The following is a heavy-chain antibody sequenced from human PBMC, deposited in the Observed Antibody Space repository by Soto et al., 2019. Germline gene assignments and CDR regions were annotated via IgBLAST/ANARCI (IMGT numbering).Heavy chain of an antibody. D-gene: IGHD3-22*01. CDR1: GGSISGADYY. Sequence: PSETLSLTCTVSGGSISGADYYWSWIRQPPGKGLEWIGYIYYSGSTYYNPSLKNRVTISVDTSKNQFSLKLSSVTAADTAVYXXXREVRHYYDSSGYYDIQDYWGQGTLVTVSS. CDR2: IYYSGST. V-gene: IGHV4-30-4*03. CDR3: XREVRHYYDSSGYYDIQDY. J-gene: IGHJ4*02.